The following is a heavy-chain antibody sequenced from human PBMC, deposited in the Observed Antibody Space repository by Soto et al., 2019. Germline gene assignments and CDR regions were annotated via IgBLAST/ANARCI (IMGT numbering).Heavy chain of an antibody. CDR2: INAGNGNT. CDR1: GDSFTSYA. J-gene: IGHJ3*02. V-gene: IGHV1-3*01. CDR3: ARFDYDFWSGYRLPLDAFDI. D-gene: IGHD3-3*01. Sequence: GTSVKLSCEACGDSFTSYAMHWVRQAPGQRLEWMGWINAGNGNTKYSQKFQGRVTITRDTSASTAYMELSSLRSEDTAVYYCARFDYDFWSGYRLPLDAFDIWGQGTMVTVS.